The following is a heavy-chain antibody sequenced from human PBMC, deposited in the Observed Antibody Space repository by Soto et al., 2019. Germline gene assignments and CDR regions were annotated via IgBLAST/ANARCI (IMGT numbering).Heavy chain of an antibody. CDR2: ISHSGSV. J-gene: IGHJ4*02. V-gene: IGHV4-4*02. CDR3: ARSFGWYAIDY. CDR1: GGSISSSHF. Sequence: QVLLQESGPGLVQPSGTLSLSCAVSGGSISSSHFWGWVRQPPGKGLEWVGDISHSGSVNYNPSLKSRVTISIDKSKNQFSLKLNSVTAADTAVYYCARSFGWYAIDYCGQGTLVIVSS. D-gene: IGHD6-19*01.